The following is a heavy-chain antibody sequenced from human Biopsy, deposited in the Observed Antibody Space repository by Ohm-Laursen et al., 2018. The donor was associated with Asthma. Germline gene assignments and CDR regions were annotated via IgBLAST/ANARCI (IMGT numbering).Heavy chain of an antibody. CDR1: GGSISSFY. D-gene: IGHD6-19*01. Sequence: GTLSLTCCVYGGSISSFYWSRIRQSPEKGLEWMGYVYWTGSTNYNPSLKSRITMSVDTSKNRMFLELTSVTAADTAIYYCVRAVRNEQWLAPFDYWGQGKPVTVSS. CDR3: VRAVRNEQWLAPFDY. J-gene: IGHJ4*02. CDR2: VYWTGST. V-gene: IGHV4-59*01.